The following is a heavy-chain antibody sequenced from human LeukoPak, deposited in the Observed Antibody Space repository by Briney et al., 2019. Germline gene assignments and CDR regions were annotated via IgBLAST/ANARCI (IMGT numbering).Heavy chain of an antibody. CDR2: IDPSDAYT. CDR1: GYSFTSYW. D-gene: IGHD3-22*01. CDR3: ARARDYYDSSGYYNY. Sequence: LGESLKISCKGSGYSFTSYWISWVRQMPGKGLEWMGRIDPSDAYTNYNPSLKSRVTISVDTSKNQFSLELSSVTAADTAVYYCARARDYYDSSGYYNYWGQGTLVTVSS. J-gene: IGHJ4*02. V-gene: IGHV5-10-1*01.